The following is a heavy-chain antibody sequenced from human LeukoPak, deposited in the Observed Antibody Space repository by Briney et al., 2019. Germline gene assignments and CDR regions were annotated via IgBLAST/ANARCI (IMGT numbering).Heavy chain of an antibody. CDR1: GYVFTGYY. V-gene: IGHV1-2*02. D-gene: IGHD6-6*01. CDR2: INPNSGGT. J-gene: IGHJ4*02. Sequence: ASLKVSCKASGYVFTGYYMHWVRQAPGQGLEWMGWINPNSGGTKYAQKFQGRVTMTRDTSITTAYMELSRLRSDDTAVYYCAFFEYSSSSSHYWGQGTQVTVSS. CDR3: AFFEYSSSSSHY.